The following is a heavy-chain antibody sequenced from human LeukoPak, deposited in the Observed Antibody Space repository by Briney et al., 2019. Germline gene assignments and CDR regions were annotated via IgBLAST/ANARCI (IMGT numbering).Heavy chain of an antibody. CDR2: INPRGST. CDR1: GGSFSSHY. CDR3: ARGLRQGSAWSWGPKEKSYQYMDV. V-gene: IGHV4-34*01. D-gene: IGHD6-19*01. Sequence: SETLSLTCGVSGGSFSSHYWTWIRQPPGKGLEWIVEINPRGSTNYNPSLESRVTVSADTSRNQLSLSLPSVSAADSAVSFCARGLRQGSAWSWGPKEKSYQYMDVWGTGTTVIVSS. J-gene: IGHJ6*03.